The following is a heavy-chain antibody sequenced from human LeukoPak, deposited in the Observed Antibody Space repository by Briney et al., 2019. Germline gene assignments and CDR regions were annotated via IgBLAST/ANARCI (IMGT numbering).Heavy chain of an antibody. CDR3: ARERREDYGGNSDSFDY. Sequence: SETLSLACTVSGGSISSYYWSWIRQPPGKGLEWIGYIYYSGSTNYNPSLKSRVTISVDKSKNQFPLKLSSVTAAATAVYYCARERREDYGGNSDSFDYWGQGTLVTVSS. D-gene: IGHD4-23*01. CDR2: IYYSGST. CDR1: GGSISSYY. J-gene: IGHJ4*02. V-gene: IGHV4-59*12.